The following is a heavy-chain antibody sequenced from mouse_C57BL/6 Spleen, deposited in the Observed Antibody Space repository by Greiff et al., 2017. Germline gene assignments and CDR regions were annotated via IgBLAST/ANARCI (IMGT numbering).Heavy chain of an antibody. CDR1: GFTFSDYG. CDR3: ARMDVEG. V-gene: IGHV5-17*01. CDR2: ISSGSSTI. Sequence: DVMLVESGGGLVKPGGSLKLSCAASGFTFSDYGMHWVRQAPEKGLEWVAYISSGSSTIYYADTVKGRFTISRDNAKNTLFLQVTSLRSEDTAMYYCARMDVEGWGTGTTVTVAS. J-gene: IGHJ1*03.